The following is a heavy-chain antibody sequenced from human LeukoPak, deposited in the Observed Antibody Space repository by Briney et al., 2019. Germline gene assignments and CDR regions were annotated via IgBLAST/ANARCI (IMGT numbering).Heavy chain of an antibody. CDR1: GYTFTSYG. J-gene: IGHJ4*02. CDR3: ATIGWSGSYYTAFDY. V-gene: IGHV1-18*01. Sequence: GASVKVSCKASGYTFTSYGISWVRQAPGQGLEWMGWISPYNGNTNYAQKFQGRVTMTENTATDTAYMELSSLRSEDTAVYYCATIGWSGSYYTAFDYWGQGTLVTVSS. CDR2: ISPYNGNT. D-gene: IGHD1-26*01.